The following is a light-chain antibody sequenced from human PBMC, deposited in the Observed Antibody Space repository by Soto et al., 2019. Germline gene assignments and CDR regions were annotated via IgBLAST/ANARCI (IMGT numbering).Light chain of an antibody. V-gene: IGKV1-12*01. J-gene: IGKJ4*01. CDR2: AAI. CDR3: QHGNSFPLT. Sequence: DIQLTQSPSSVSASIGDRVTITCRASQEIHNWLAWVQQKLGEAPRLLIYAAISLHSGVPSRFSGAGSGTDFTLTISSLQPEDFATYYCQHGNSFPLTFGGGTKVEIK. CDR1: QEIHNW.